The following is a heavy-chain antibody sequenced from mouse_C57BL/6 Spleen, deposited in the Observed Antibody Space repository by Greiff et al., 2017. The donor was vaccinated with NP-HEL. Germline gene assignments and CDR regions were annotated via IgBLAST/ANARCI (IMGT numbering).Heavy chain of an antibody. CDR2: IYPRSGNT. V-gene: IGHV1-81*01. J-gene: IGHJ4*01. CDR3: ARIRDGYDAMDY. D-gene: IGHD2-3*01. Sequence: VKLQESGAELARPGASVKLSCKASGYTFTSYGISWVKQRTGQGLEWIGEIYPRSGNTYYNEKFKGKATLTADKSSSTAYMELRSLTSEDSAVYFCARIRDGYDAMDYWGQGTSVTVSS. CDR1: GYTFTSYG.